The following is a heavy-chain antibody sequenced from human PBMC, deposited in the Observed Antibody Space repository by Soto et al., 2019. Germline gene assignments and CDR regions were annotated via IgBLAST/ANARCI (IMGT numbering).Heavy chain of an antibody. V-gene: IGHV4-39*01. Sequence: QLQLQESGPRRVNPSETLSPTGTVSGGSIRRIVSNGGGIGQPQGKGLEWVATFFSGNTYQNPSLKRRVTMSVDTSTNQFSLRLNSVAAADTAVYYCATTRGLAVGGSFDNWGQGTLVTVSS. CDR1: GGSIRRIVSN. J-gene: IGHJ5*02. CDR3: ATTRGLAVGGSFDN. D-gene: IGHD2-15*01. CDR2: FFSGNT.